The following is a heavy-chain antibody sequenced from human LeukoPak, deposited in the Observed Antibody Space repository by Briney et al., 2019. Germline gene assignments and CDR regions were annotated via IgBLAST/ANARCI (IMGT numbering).Heavy chain of an antibody. CDR2: INSDGSRT. V-gene: IGHV3-74*01. D-gene: IGHD6-25*01. Sequence: GGSLRLSCAASGFTFSSYWMHWVRHAPGKGLVWVSRINSDGSRTSYADSVKGRFTISRDNAENSVYLQMNSLGAEDTAIYYCARGAATAMMRYFDYWGHGTLVTVSS. CDR1: GFTFSSYW. J-gene: IGHJ4*01. CDR3: ARGAATAMMRYFDY.